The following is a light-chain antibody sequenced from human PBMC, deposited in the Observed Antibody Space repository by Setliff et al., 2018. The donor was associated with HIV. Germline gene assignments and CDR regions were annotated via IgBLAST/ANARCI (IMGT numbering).Light chain of an antibody. CDR1: SYDY. V-gene: IGLV2-11*01. Sequence: QSVLTQPRSVSGSPGQSVTISCTGTSYDYVSWYQQYPGKAPKLMIFEVHKRPSGVPDRFSGSKFGNTASLTISGLQAEDEAEYYCCSYAGTNTFTVFGIGTKVTVL. CDR2: EVH. J-gene: IGLJ1*01. CDR3: CSYAGTNTFTV.